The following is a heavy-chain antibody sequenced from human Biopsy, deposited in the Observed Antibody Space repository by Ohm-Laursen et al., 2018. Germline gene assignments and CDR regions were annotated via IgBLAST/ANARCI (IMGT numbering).Heavy chain of an antibody. J-gene: IGHJ6*02. CDR2: IITFFRTV. V-gene: IGHV1-69*13. CDR3: APQTPRDPDILTGAYHYDMAV. D-gene: IGHD3-9*01. CDR1: GGTFSNSA. Sequence: PVKVSCKVSGGTFSNSAISWVRQAPGQGLEWMGGIITFFRTVNYAQNFQGRLTITADEFTDTAYMELRSLRSEDTAVYYCAPQTPRDPDILTGAYHYDMAVWGQGTTVTVSS.